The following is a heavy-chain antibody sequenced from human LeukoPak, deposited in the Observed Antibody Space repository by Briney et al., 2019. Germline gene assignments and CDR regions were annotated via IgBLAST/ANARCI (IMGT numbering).Heavy chain of an antibody. Sequence: ASVKVSCKASGGTFSSYAISWVRQAPGQGLEWMGGIIPIFGTANYAQKFQGRVTITADESTSTAYMELSSLRSEDTAVYYCARSWHCSSTSCYSDWFDPGAREPWSPSPQ. J-gene: IGHJ5*02. CDR2: IIPIFGTA. CDR1: GGTFSSYA. CDR3: ARSWHCSSTSCYSDWFDP. D-gene: IGHD2-2*01. V-gene: IGHV1-69*01.